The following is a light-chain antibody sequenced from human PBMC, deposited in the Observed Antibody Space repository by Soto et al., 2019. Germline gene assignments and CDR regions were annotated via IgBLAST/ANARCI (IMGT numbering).Light chain of an antibody. J-gene: IGLJ1*01. CDR1: SNDVGSYNY. V-gene: IGLV2-14*01. CDR3: KSYTTSNTYV. CDR2: DVT. Sequence: SVLTPSPSVSATPGQSIAISCTGPSNDVGSYNYVSWYQQHPGKAPKLMIYDVTNRPSGVSDRFSGSKSGNTASLTISGLQAEDEADYYCKSYTTSNTYVFGSGTKVTVL.